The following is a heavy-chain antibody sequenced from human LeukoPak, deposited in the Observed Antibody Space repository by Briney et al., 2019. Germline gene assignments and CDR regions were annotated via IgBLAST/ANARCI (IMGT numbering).Heavy chain of an antibody. CDR2: IKQDGSEK. Sequence: GGSLRLSCEASGFTFSSCWMSWVRQAPGKGLEWVANIKQDGSEKYYVDSVKGRFTISRDNAKNSLYLQMNSLRAEDTAVYYCASSSGIAGGDYWGQGTLVTVSS. J-gene: IGHJ4*02. CDR3: ASSSGIAGGDY. D-gene: IGHD6-13*01. CDR1: GFTFSSCW. V-gene: IGHV3-7*01.